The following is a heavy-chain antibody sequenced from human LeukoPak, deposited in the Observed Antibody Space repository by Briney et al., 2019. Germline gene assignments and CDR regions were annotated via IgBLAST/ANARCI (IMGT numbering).Heavy chain of an antibody. J-gene: IGHJ3*02. CDR3: ARGDGYNLYAFDI. Sequence: SETLSLTCTVSGGSISSYYWSWIRQPPGKGLEWMGYIYYSGSTNYNPSLKSRVTISVDTSKNQFSLKLSSVTAADTAVYYCARGDGYNLYAFDIWGQGTMVTVSS. V-gene: IGHV4-59*01. D-gene: IGHD5-24*01. CDR1: GGSISSYY. CDR2: IYYSGST.